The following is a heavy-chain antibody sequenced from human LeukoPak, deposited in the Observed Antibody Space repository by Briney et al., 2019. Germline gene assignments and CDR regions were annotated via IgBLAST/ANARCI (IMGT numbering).Heavy chain of an antibody. CDR3: ARVTTVTLFDY. Sequence: SETLCLTCTVSGGSISSYYWSRIRQPPGKGLEWIGYIYYSGSTNYNPSLKSRVTISVDTSKNQFSLKLSSVTAADTAVYYCARVTTVTLFDYWGQGTLVTVSS. D-gene: IGHD4-17*01. CDR2: IYYSGST. V-gene: IGHV4-59*08. J-gene: IGHJ4*02. CDR1: GGSISSYY.